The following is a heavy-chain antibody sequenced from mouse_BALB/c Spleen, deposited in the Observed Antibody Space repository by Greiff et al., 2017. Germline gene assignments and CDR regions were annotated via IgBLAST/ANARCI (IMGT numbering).Heavy chain of an antibody. CDR1: GYTFTSYT. D-gene: IGHD2-10*01. V-gene: IGHV1-4*01. CDR2: INPSSGYT. Sequence: QVHVKQSGAELARPGASVKMSCKASGYTFTSYTMHWVKQRPGQGLEWIGYINPSSGYTNYNQKFKDKATLTADKSSSTAYMQLSSLTSEDSAVYYCARSAYYGNFFDYWGQGTTLTVSS. J-gene: IGHJ2*01. CDR3: ARSAYYGNFFDY.